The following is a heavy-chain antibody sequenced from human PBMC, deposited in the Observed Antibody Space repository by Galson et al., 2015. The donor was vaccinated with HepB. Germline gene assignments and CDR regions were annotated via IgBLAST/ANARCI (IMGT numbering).Heavy chain of an antibody. CDR3: ACSVVVVAATRENYSYYGMDV. CDR2: INPSGGST. V-gene: IGHV1-46*01. D-gene: IGHD2-15*01. CDR1: GYTFTSYY. J-gene: IGHJ6*02. Sequence: SVKVSCKASGYTFTSYYMHWVRQAPGQGLEWMGIINPSGGSTSYAQKFQGRVTMTRDTSTSTVHMELSSLRSEDTAVYYCACSVVVVAATRENYSYYGMDVWGQGTTVTVSS.